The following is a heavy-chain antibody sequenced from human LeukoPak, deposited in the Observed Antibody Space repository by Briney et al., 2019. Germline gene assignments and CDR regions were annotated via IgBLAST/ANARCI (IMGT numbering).Heavy chain of an antibody. CDR2: ISGSGGST. CDR1: GFTFSSYA. Sequence: GGSLRLSCAASGFTFSSYAMSWVRQAPGKGLEWVSAISGSGGSTYYADSVKGRFTISRDNSKNTLYLQMNSLRAEDTAVYYCAKTKRYCSSTSCRRPYYYGMDVWGQGTTVTVSS. CDR3: AKTKRYCSSTSCRRPYYYGMDV. J-gene: IGHJ6*02. D-gene: IGHD2-2*01. V-gene: IGHV3-23*01.